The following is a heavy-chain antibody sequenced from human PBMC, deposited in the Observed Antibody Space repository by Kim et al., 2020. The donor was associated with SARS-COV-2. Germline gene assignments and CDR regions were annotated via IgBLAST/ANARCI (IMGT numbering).Heavy chain of an antibody. CDR3: AKGLRRWTLAATDFDY. CDR1: GFTFSSYA. Sequence: GGSLRLSCAASGFTFSSYARGWVRQAPGKGLEWVSAISGSGGSTYYADSVKGRFTISRDNSKNTLYLQMNSLRAEDTAVYYCAKGLRRWTLAATDFDYWGQGTLVTVSS. V-gene: IGHV3-23*01. D-gene: IGHD6-25*01. CDR2: ISGSGGST. J-gene: IGHJ4*02.